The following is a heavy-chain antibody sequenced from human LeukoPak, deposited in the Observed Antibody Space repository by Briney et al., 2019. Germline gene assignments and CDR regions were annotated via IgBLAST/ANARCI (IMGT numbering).Heavy chain of an antibody. CDR1: GYSISSGYY. Sequence: PSETLSLTCTVSGYSISSGYYWGWIRQPPGKGLEWIGSIYHSGSTYYNPSLKSRVTISVDTSKNQFSLKLSSVTAADTAVYYCASLLWFGDSAFEDWGQGTLVTVSS. CDR2: IYHSGST. V-gene: IGHV4-38-2*02. CDR3: ASLLWFGDSAFED. J-gene: IGHJ4*02. D-gene: IGHD3-10*01.